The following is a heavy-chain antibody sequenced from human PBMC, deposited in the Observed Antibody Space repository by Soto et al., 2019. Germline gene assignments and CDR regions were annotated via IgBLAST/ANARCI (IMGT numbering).Heavy chain of an antibody. CDR2: INPNSGGT. CDR1: GYTFTGYY. J-gene: IGHJ4*02. V-gene: IGHV1-2*02. Sequence: ASVKVSCKASGYTFTGYYMHWVRQAPGQGLEWMGWINPNSGGTNYAQKFQGRVTMTRDTSISTAYMELSRLRSDDTAVYYCARESSGWYKYFDYWGQGTLFTVSS. D-gene: IGHD6-19*01. CDR3: ARESSGWYKYFDY.